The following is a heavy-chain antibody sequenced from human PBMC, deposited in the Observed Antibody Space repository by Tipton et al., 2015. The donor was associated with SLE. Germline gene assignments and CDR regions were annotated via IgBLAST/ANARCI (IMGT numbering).Heavy chain of an antibody. CDR1: GGSISSYY. V-gene: IGHV4-59*12. Sequence: TLSLTCTVSGGSISSYYWSWIRQHPGKGLEWIGYIYYSGSTNYNPSLKSRVTISVDTSKNQFSLKLSSVTAADTAVYYCARDGRLAYFDSWGQGTLVTVSS. CDR3: ARDGRLAYFDS. J-gene: IGHJ4*02. D-gene: IGHD1-26*01. CDR2: IYYSGST.